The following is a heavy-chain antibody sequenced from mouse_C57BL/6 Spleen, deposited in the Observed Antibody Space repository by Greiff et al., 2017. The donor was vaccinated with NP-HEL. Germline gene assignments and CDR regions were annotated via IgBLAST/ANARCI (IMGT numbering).Heavy chain of an antibody. V-gene: IGHV1-62-2*01. CDR3: DRHEDNWDVTWFAY. J-gene: IGHJ3*01. CDR2: FYPGSGSI. D-gene: IGHD4-1*01. Sequence: QVQLQQSGAELVKPGASVKLSCKASGYTFTEYTIHWVKQRSGQGLEWIGWFYPGSGSIKYNEKFKDKATLTADTSSSTVYMELSRRRSEDAAVEFCDRHEDNWDVTWFAYWGQGTLVTVSA. CDR1: GYTFTEYT.